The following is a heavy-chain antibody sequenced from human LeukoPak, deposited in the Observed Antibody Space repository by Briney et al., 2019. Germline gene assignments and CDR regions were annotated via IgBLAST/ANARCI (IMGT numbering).Heavy chain of an antibody. D-gene: IGHD2-15*01. V-gene: IGHV4-39*01. CDR2: IGYSGST. J-gene: IGHJ4*02. CDR3: ARLASTCTGGSCYQYYFDY. Sequence: SETLSLTCTVSGGSISSSSYYWGWIRQPPGKGLEWIGSIGYSGSTYYNPSLKSRVTISVDTSMNQFSLKLNSVTAADTAVYYCARLASTCTGGSCYQYYFDYWGQGTLVTVSS. CDR1: GGSISSSSYY.